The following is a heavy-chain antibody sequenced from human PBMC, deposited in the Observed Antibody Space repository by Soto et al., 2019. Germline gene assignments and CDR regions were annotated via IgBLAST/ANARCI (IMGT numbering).Heavy chain of an antibody. D-gene: IGHD5-12*01. J-gene: IGHJ4*02. CDR3: ERGNIVATILEY. V-gene: IGHV3-48*03. CDR2: IDHSGTTI. CDR1: VFIFINYE. Sequence: SLRLSCSSSVFIFINYEISWFRQAPGKGLEWVSYIDHSGTTIYYADSVKGRFTISRDNAKNSLFLQMNSLRAEDTAVYYCERGNIVATILEYWGKGNMVNXSA.